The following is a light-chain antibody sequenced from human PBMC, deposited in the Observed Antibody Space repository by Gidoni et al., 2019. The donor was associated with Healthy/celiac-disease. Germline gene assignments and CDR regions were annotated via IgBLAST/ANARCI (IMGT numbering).Light chain of an antibody. V-gene: IGKV1-5*03. Sequence: DIQMTQSPATLSASVGDRVTLTCRASQSISSWLAWYQQKPGKAPKRLIYKASSLESGVPSRFSGSGSGTEFTLTISSLQPDDFATYYCQQYNSFPCSFGQGTKLEIK. CDR2: KAS. J-gene: IGKJ2*04. CDR3: QQYNSFPCS. CDR1: QSISSW.